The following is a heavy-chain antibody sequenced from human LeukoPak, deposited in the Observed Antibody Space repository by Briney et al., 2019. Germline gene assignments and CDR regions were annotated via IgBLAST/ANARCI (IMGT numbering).Heavy chain of an antibody. D-gene: IGHD6-13*01. CDR2: ISSSSSYI. V-gene: IGHV3-21*06. CDR1: GFTFSSYS. Sequence: GGSLRLSCAASGFTFSSYSMNWVRQAPGKGLEWVSSISSSSSYIYYADSVKGRFTISRDNAKNSLSLQMDSLRREDTAVYYCARGGYYSSWSDIAEYFQHWGQGTLVTASS. CDR3: ARGGYYSSWSDIAEYFQH. J-gene: IGHJ1*01.